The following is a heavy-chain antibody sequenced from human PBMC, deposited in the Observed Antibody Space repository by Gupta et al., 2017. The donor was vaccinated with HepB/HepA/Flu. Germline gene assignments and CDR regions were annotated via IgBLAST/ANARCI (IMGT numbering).Heavy chain of an antibody. CDR3: AKSHTGSAYHGFDI. D-gene: IGHD3-10*01. J-gene: IGHJ3*02. Sequence: EVHLLESGGGLVQPGGSLRLSCSASGFTFITYAMVWVRQDPGKGLEWVSTITNSGDTTYYADSVKGRFSISRDNSKNTLYLQMNSLRAEDTAVYYCAKSHTGSAYHGFDIWGQGTMVTVAS. V-gene: IGHV3-23*01. CDR1: GFTFITYA. CDR2: ITNSGDTT.